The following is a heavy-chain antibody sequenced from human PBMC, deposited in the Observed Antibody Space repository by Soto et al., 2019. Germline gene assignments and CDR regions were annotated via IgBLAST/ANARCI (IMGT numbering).Heavy chain of an antibody. CDR1: GGSFSPYF. J-gene: IGHJ2*01. CDR2: INHSGSA. D-gene: IGHD6-19*01. CDR3: ARLASGWQYYYFDF. V-gene: IGHV4-34*01. Sequence: SETLSLTCAVYGGSFSPYFWSWIRQPPGKGLEWIGEINHSGSANYNPSLTRRATLSVDTSKNQVSLKLTSVTAADTAVYYCARLASGWQYYYFDFWGRGTTVTVSS.